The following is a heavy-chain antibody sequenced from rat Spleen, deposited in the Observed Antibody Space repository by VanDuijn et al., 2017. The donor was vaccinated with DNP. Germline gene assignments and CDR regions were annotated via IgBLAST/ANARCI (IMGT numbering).Heavy chain of an antibody. D-gene: IGHD1-2*01. V-gene: IGHV5-31*01. J-gene: IGHJ3*01. CDR2: ITNSGGST. CDR3: ARDFYTSYIPFAY. CDR1: GFTFNNYW. Sequence: EVQLVESGEDLVQPGRSLKLSCVASGFTFNNYWMTWIRQVPGKGLDWVASITNSGGSTFYPESVKCRFTISRDNAKNTLYLQMNSLRSEDTATYYCARDFYTSYIPFAYWGQGTLVTVSS.